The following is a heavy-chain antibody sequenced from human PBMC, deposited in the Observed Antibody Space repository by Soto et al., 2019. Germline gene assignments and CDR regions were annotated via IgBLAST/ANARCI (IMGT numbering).Heavy chain of an antibody. CDR2: SNSYGRST. V-gene: IGHV3-74*01. Sequence: XGSLSLTCAAAGCTFSSYWKHWVSQAPGKGLVWGSGSNSYGRSTSYAASVKGRFTISRGNAKNSLYLQMKSLRAQDTAVYYCGRVGGLTDYWGQGTLVTVSS. CDR1: GCTFSSYW. D-gene: IGHD3-16*01. J-gene: IGHJ4*02. CDR3: GRVGGLTDY.